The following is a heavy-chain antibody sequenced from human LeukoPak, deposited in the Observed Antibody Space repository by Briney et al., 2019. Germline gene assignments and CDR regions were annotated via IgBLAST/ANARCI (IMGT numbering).Heavy chain of an antibody. Sequence: ASVKVSCKASGYTFTSYGISWVRQATGQGLEWMGWMNPNSGNTGYAQKFQGRVTITRNTSISTAYMELSSLRSEDTAVYYCARGRGQVDYSSGWGFDPWGQGTLVTVSS. V-gene: IGHV1-8*03. J-gene: IGHJ5*02. CDR1: GYTFTSYG. CDR2: MNPNSGNT. D-gene: IGHD6-19*01. CDR3: ARGRGQVDYSSGWGFDP.